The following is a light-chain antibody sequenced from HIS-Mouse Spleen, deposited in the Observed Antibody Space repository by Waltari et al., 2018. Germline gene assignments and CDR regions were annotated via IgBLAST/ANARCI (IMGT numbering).Light chain of an antibody. V-gene: IGLV3-19*01. Sequence: SSELTQDPAVSVALGQTVRITCQGDSLRSYYASWYQQKPGQAPGLGIYGKDNRPSGIPDRFSGSSSGNTASLTITGAQAEDEADYYCNSRDSSGNHWVFGGGTKLTVL. CDR1: SLRSYY. CDR3: NSRDSSGNHWV. CDR2: GKD. J-gene: IGLJ3*02.